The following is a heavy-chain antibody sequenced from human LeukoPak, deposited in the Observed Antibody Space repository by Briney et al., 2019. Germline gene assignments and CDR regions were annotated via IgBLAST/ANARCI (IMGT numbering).Heavy chain of an antibody. CDR1: GFTFSSYW. D-gene: IGHD2-15*01. J-gene: IGHJ4*02. Sequence: GGSLRLSCAASGFTFSSYWMSWVRQAPGKGLEWVANIKQDGSEKYYVDSVKGRFTISRDNAKNSLYLQMNSLRAEDTAVYYCARVKEVVVVVADTFDYWGQGTLVTVSS. CDR2: IKQDGSEK. V-gene: IGHV3-7*01. CDR3: ARVKEVVVVVADTFDY.